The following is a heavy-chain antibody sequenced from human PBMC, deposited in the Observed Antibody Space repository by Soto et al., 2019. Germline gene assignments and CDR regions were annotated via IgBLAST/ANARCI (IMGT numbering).Heavy chain of an antibody. CDR2: INIDGSTT. D-gene: IGHD3-22*01. CDR3: ARGRLYYYDSCDN. J-gene: IGHJ4*02. Sequence: EVQLVESGGGLVQPGGSLRLSCAASAFTFSSYWMHWVRQAPGKGLVWVSRINIDGSTTTYADSVKGRFTISRDNAKNTVYLQMNSLRADDTAVYYCARGRLYYYDSCDNWGLGTLVTVSS. V-gene: IGHV3-74*01. CDR1: AFTFSSYW.